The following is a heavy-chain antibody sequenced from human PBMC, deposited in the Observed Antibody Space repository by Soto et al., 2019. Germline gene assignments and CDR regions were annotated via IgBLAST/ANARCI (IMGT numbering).Heavy chain of an antibody. V-gene: IGHV1-69*13. D-gene: IGHD2-15*01. CDR3: ARDWGPYGGYFDY. CDR2: IIPIFGTA. J-gene: IGHJ4*02. Sequence: WASVKVSCKASGGTFSSYAISWVRQAPGQGLEWMGGIIPIFGTANYAQKFQGRVTITADESTSTAYMELSSLRSEDTAVYYCARDWGPYGGYFDYWGQGTLVTVSS. CDR1: GGTFSSYA.